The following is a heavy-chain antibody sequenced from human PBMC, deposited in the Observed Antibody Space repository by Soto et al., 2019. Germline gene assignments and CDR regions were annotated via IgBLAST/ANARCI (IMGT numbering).Heavy chain of an antibody. CDR1: GFPFSSYC. CDR3: AKESLSPIFGVVIPPHFDY. CDR2: ISYDGSNK. Sequence: PGGSQRLSCAASGFPFSSYCMHLVRPAPGKGLEWVAVISYDGSNKYYADSVKGRFTISRDNSKNTLYLQMNSLRAEDTAVYYCAKESLSPIFGVVIPPHFDYWGQGTLVTVSS. V-gene: IGHV3-30*18. J-gene: IGHJ4*02. D-gene: IGHD3-3*01.